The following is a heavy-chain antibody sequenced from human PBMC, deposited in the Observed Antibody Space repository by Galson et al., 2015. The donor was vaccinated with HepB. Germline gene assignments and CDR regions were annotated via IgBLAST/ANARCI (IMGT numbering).Heavy chain of an antibody. CDR1: GFTFSSYA. J-gene: IGHJ4*02. Sequence: SLRLSCAASGFTFSSYAMHWVRQAPGKGLEWVAVISYDGSNKYYADSVKGRFTISRDNSKNTLYLQMNSLRAEDTAVYYCARASGWHDYWGQGTLVTVSS. V-gene: IGHV3-30-3*01. D-gene: IGHD6-19*01. CDR2: ISYDGSNK. CDR3: ARASGWHDY.